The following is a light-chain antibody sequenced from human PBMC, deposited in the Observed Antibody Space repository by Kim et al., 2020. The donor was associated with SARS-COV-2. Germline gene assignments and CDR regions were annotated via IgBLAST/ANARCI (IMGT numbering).Light chain of an antibody. J-gene: IGKJ1*01. Sequence: DIQMTQSPSSLSASVGDRVTITCRASQGIRRDLGWYQQKPGKAPKRLIYDASILQSGVPSRFSGSGSWTEFTLTITSLQPEDVATYYCLQHSTYRWTFGQGTKVEIK. CDR1: QGIRRD. V-gene: IGKV1-17*01. CDR3: LQHSTYRWT. CDR2: DAS.